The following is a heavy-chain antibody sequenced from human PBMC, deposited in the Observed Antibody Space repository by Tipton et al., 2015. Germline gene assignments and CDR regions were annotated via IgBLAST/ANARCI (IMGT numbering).Heavy chain of an antibody. Sequence: SLRLSCAASGFTFSSYWMHWVRQAPGKGLVWGSRLNGDKSTTTYADSVKGRFTISRDDAKNTLYLEMNSLTVDDTAVYYCARDNSASRFFAHWGQGSLVTVSS. CDR1: GFTFSSYW. CDR3: ARDNSASRFFAH. CDR2: LNGDKSTT. V-gene: IGHV3-74*01. J-gene: IGHJ4*02. D-gene: IGHD2/OR15-2a*01.